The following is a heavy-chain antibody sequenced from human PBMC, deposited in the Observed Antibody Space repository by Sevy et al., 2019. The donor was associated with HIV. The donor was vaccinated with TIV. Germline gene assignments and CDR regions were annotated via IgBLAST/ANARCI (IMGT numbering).Heavy chain of an antibody. D-gene: IGHD6-19*01. CDR2: VSGSGDKT. J-gene: IGHJ4*02. CDR1: GFTFSSYA. Sequence: GGSLRLSCAASGFTFSSYAMSWVRQAPGKGLEWVSTVSGSGDKTYYADSVKGRFTISRDNSKSTLFLQMNSLRAEDTAVYYCAYSGWLIDYWGQGTLVTVSS. CDR3: AYSGWLIDY. V-gene: IGHV3-23*01.